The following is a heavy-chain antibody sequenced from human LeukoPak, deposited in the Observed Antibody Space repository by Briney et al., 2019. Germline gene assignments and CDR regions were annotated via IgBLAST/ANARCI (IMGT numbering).Heavy chain of an antibody. J-gene: IGHJ6*02. D-gene: IGHD1-26*01. CDR3: AKHMRATNTYSFFGLDV. CDR2: INWNGGGT. V-gene: IGHV3-9*01. Sequence: GRSLRLSCAATGFTFKDYGMHWVRQPPGKGLEWVSSINWNGGGTDYADSVKGRFTISRDNAKNSLYLQLSSLRPEDTALYYCAKHMRATNTYSFFGLDVWGQGTTVAVSS. CDR1: GFTFKDYG.